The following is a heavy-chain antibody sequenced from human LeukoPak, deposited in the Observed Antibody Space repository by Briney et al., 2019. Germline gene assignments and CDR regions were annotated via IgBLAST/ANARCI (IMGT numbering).Heavy chain of an antibody. CDR1: GFTVSSNY. V-gene: IGHV3-23*01. D-gene: IGHD3-9*01. CDR3: AKADSYYDLLTCFDF. J-gene: IGHJ4*02. Sequence: AGGSLRLSCVVSGFTVSSNYMSWVRQAPGKGLEWVSTVSGSGTITYYAGSVKGRFTISRDNPKNTLYLQMNSLRAEDTAVYYCAKADSYYDLLTCFDFWGQGTLVTVSS. CDR2: VSGSGTIT.